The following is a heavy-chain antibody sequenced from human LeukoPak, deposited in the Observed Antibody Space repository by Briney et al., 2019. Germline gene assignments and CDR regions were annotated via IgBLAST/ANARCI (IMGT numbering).Heavy chain of an antibody. Sequence: GGSLRLSCAASGFTFRSYAMSWVRQAPGKGLEWVSTIGDSGISTYYTESVKGRFTISRDNSKNTLYLQMNSLRAEDTAVYYCANTPTGYYDILTGYYNQGYWGQGTLVTVSS. CDR3: ANTPTGYYDILTGYYNQGY. D-gene: IGHD3-9*01. V-gene: IGHV3-23*01. J-gene: IGHJ4*02. CDR2: IGDSGIST. CDR1: GFTFRSYA.